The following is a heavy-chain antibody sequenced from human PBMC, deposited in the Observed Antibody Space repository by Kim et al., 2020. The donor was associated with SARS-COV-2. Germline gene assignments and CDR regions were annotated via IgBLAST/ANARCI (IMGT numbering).Heavy chain of an antibody. J-gene: IGHJ5*02. CDR3: ASHVDTAMDNNWFDP. D-gene: IGHD5-18*01. V-gene: IGHV1-8*01. Sequence: QKCQGRVTMTRNTSISTAYMELSSLRSEDTAVYYCASHVDTAMDNNWFDPWGQGTLVTVSS.